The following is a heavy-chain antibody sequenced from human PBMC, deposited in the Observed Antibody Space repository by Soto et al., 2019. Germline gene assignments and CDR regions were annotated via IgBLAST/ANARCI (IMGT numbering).Heavy chain of an antibody. CDR3: ARMSATGTRWFDP. V-gene: IGHV4-31*03. Sequence: LSLTCTVSGGSFSSGAYHWSWIRQYPGKGLEWIGSISYRGNTYYNPSLKSRLSMSVDTSKNQFSLNLTSVTAADTAVYFCARMSATGTRWFDPWGQGTQVTVS. J-gene: IGHJ5*02. CDR2: ISYRGNT. CDR1: GGSFSSGAYH. D-gene: IGHD6-13*01.